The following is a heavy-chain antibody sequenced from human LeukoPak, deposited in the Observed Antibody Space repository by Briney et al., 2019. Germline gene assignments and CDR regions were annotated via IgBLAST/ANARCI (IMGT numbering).Heavy chain of an antibody. CDR1: GGSFSGYY. J-gene: IGHJ3*02. V-gene: IGHV4-34*12. D-gene: IGHD1-26*01. CDR3: ARVQGSYDAFDI. Sequence: SETLSLTCAVYGGSFSGYYWSWIRQPPGKGLEWIGTIFYSGSTYYNPSLKSRVTISVDTSKNQFSLKLSSVTAADTAVYYCARVQGSYDAFDIWGQGTMVTVSS. CDR2: IFYSGST.